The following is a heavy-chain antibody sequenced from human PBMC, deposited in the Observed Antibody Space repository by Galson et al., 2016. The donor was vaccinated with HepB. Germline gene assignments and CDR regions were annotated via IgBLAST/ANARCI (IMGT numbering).Heavy chain of an antibody. Sequence: SLRLSCAASGFTFSSYAMSWVRQAPGKGLEWVSATSGSGGSTYYADSVKGRFTISRDNSKNTLYLQMNSLRAEDTAVYYCAKGSRHVLRYFDWSWGLDAFDIWGQGTMVTVSS. CDR2: TSGSGGST. V-gene: IGHV3-23*01. D-gene: IGHD3-9*01. CDR1: GFTFSSYA. J-gene: IGHJ3*02. CDR3: AKGSRHVLRYFDWSWGLDAFDI.